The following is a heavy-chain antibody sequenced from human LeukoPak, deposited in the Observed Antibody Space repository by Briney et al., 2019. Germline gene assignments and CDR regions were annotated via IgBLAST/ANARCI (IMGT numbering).Heavy chain of an antibody. V-gene: IGHV3-53*01. CDR2: IYSGGST. Sequence: PGGSLRLSCAASGFTVSSNDMSWVRQAPGKGLEWVSVIYSGGSTYYADPVKGRFTISRDNSKNTLYLQMNSLRAEDTAVYYCARSGEMATIMGDWGQGTLVTVSS. J-gene: IGHJ4*02. CDR3: ARSGEMATIMGD. CDR1: GFTVSSND. D-gene: IGHD5-24*01.